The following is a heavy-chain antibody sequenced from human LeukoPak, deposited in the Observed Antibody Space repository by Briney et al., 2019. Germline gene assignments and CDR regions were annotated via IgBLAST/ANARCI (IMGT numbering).Heavy chain of an antibody. CDR2: ISSSSSYI. J-gene: IGHJ4*02. D-gene: IGHD3-3*01. CDR3: AKDRLSIFGVFTP. Sequence: PGGSLRLSCAASGFTFSSYAMSRVRQAPGKGLEWVSSISSSSSYIYYADSVKGRFTISRDNSNNTLYLQMSSLRAEDTAIYYCAKDRLSIFGVFTPWGQGTLVTVSS. CDR1: GFTFSSYA. V-gene: IGHV3-23*01.